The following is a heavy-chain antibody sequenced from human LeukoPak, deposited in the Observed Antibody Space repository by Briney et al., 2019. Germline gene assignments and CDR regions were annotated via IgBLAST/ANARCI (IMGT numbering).Heavy chain of an antibody. CDR3: AKEEKGDDYSKSLWY. Sequence: PGGSLRLSCAASGFTFSSYAMSWVRQAPGKGLEWVSAISGSGGSTYYADSVKGRFTISRDNSKNTLYLQMNSLRAEDTAVYYCAKEEKGDDYSKSLWYWSQGTLVTVSS. D-gene: IGHD4-11*01. J-gene: IGHJ4*02. CDR1: GFTFSSYA. V-gene: IGHV3-23*01. CDR2: ISGSGGST.